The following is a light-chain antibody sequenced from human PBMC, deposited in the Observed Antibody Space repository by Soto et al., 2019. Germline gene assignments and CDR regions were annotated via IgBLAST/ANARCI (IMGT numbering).Light chain of an antibody. CDR3: AAWDDSLSGLVV. CDR1: SSNIGSNY. V-gene: IGLV1-47*01. J-gene: IGLJ2*01. Sequence: QSVLTQPPSASGTPGQRVSISCSGSSSNIGSNYVSWYQQLPGTAPKLLIYRNNQRPSGVPDRFSGSKSGTSASLAISGLRSEDEADYYCAAWDDSLSGLVVFGGGTKLTVL. CDR2: RNN.